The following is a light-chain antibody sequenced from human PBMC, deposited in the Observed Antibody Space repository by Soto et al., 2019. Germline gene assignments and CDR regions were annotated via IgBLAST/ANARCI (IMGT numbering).Light chain of an antibody. J-gene: IGKJ5*01. CDR2: DVS. Sequence: ASIGDRVTITCRASQGISSAFAWYQQKPGTVPKLLIYDVSNLQSGIPSRFSGSGSGTDFTLTISSLQPEDFATYYCQQFETYPLTFGQGTRLEIK. CDR3: QQFETYPLT. V-gene: IGKV1-13*02. CDR1: QGISSA.